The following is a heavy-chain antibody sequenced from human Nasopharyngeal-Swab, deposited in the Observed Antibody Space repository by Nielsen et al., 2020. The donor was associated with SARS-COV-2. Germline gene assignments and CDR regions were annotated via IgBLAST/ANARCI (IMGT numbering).Heavy chain of an antibody. CDR2: TYYRSKWYN. CDR3: AREFRRVTIFGVVFRGFDY. D-gene: IGHD3-3*01. J-gene: IGHJ4*02. Sequence: WIRQSPSRGLEWLGRTYYRSKWYNDYEVSVKSRITINPDTSKNQFSLQLNSVTPEDTAVYYCAREFRRVTIFGVVFRGFDYWGQGTLVTVSS. V-gene: IGHV6-1*01.